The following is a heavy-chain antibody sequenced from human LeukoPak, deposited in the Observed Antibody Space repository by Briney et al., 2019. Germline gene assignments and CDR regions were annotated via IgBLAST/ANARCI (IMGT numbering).Heavy chain of an antibody. J-gene: IGHJ4*02. CDR2: ISGSGGST. V-gene: IGHV3-23*01. CDR1: GFTFSSYA. CDR3: AKDPDGSGSYADY. Sequence: PGGSLRLSCAASGFTFSSYAMSWVRQAPGKGLEWVSSISGSGGSTYYADSVKGRFTISRDNSKNTLYLQMNSLRAEDTAVYYCAKDPDGSGSYADYWGQGTLVTVSS. D-gene: IGHD3-10*01.